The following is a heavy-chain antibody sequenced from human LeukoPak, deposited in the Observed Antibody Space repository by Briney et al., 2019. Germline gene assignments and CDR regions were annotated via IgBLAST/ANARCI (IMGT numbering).Heavy chain of an antibody. Sequence: SQTLSLTCTVSGGSISSGGYYWSWIRQHPGKVLEWIGYIHYSGSTYYNPSLKSRVTISLDTSKNQFSLRLSSVTAADTAVYYCARGGTTNWFDPWGQGTLVTVSS. CDR1: GGSISSGGYY. CDR2: IHYSGST. D-gene: IGHD1-1*01. J-gene: IGHJ5*02. V-gene: IGHV4-31*03. CDR3: ARGGTTNWFDP.